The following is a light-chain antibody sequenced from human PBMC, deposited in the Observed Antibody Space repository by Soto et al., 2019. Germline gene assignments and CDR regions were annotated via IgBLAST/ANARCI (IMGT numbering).Light chain of an antibody. CDR2: KAS. Sequence: DIQMTQSPSTLSGSVGDRVTITCRASQGISSWLAWYQQKPGKNPNLLIYKASNLQTGVPSRFSGSGSGTDFTLTINSLQPEDFATYYCQQTSSFPLTFGGGTKVDIK. CDR1: QGISSW. J-gene: IGKJ4*01. V-gene: IGKV1-12*01. CDR3: QQTSSFPLT.